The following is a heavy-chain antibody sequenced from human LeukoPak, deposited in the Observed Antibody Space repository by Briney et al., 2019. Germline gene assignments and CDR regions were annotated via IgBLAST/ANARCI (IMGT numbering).Heavy chain of an antibody. V-gene: IGHV3-9*01. J-gene: IGHJ4*02. CDR3: AREGLH. Sequence: GGSLRLSCAASGFIFDDYAMHWVREAPGKGLEWVSGISWNSNTIGYADSVKGRFTISRDNAKNSLYLQMNSLRAEDTAVYYCAREGLHWGQGTLVTVSS. CDR2: ISWNSNTI. CDR1: GFIFDDYA.